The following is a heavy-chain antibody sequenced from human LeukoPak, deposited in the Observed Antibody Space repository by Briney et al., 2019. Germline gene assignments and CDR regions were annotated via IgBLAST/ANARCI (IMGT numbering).Heavy chain of an antibody. CDR2: IHTSNNYI. D-gene: IGHD3-16*02. Sequence: GGSLRLSCAASGFTFSSYSMNWVRQAPGKGLEWVSSIHTSNNYIYYANSLKGRFTISRDNTKNSLYLHMNSLRAEDTAVYYCARYPIYDYVWGSYPQPHFYFDYWGQGTLVTVSS. CDR1: GFTFSSYS. V-gene: IGHV3-21*04. J-gene: IGHJ4*02. CDR3: ARYPIYDYVWGSYPQPHFYFDY.